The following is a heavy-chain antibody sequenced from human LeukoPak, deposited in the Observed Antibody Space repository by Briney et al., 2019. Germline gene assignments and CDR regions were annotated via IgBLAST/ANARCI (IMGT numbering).Heavy chain of an antibody. Sequence: GGSLRLSCAASGFTFSSYDMHWVRQATGKGLEWVSAIGAAGDPYYPGSVKGRFTISRDNSKNTLYLQMNSLRAEDTAVYYCATISGYDYSLDFDYWGQGTLVTVSS. CDR3: ATISGYDYSLDFDY. V-gene: IGHV3-13*05. J-gene: IGHJ4*02. D-gene: IGHD5-12*01. CDR2: IGAAGDP. CDR1: GFTFSSYD.